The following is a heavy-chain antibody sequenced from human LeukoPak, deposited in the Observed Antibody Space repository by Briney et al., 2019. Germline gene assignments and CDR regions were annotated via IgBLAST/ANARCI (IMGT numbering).Heavy chain of an antibody. CDR1: GFTFSSYD. J-gene: IGHJ4*02. Sequence: GGSLRLSCAACGFTFSSYDMHWVRQATGKGLEWVSAIGTAGDTYYPGSVKGRFTISRDNSKNTLYLQMNSLRAEDRAVYYCAKDLVSVAGNEYWGQGTLVTVSS. CDR2: IGTAGDT. CDR3: AKDLVSVAGNEY. V-gene: IGHV3-13*01. D-gene: IGHD6-19*01.